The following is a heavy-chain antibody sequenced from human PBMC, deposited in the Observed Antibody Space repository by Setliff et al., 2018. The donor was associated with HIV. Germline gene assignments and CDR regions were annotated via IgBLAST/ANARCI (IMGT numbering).Heavy chain of an antibody. Sequence: ASVKVSCKASGHTFSSHYMHWVRQAPGKGLEWMGLINPSGDITSYAEKFQGRVTMTRDTSTSTVYMELSSLRSEDTAVYYCARDPAPSSSASYFQHWGQGTPVTVSS. V-gene: IGHV1-46*01. CDR1: GHTFSSHY. CDR2: INPSGDIT. J-gene: IGHJ1*01. D-gene: IGHD6-6*01. CDR3: ARDPAPSSSASYFQH.